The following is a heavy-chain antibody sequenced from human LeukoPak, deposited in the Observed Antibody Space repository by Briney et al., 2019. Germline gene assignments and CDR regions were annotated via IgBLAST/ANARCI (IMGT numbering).Heavy chain of an antibody. CDR3: ARGLSKWFGDHYLHH. J-gene: IGHJ4*02. V-gene: IGHV4-59*13. CDR2: IYYSGST. D-gene: IGHD3-10*01. Sequence: PAETLSLTCTVSGGSISSYYWSWIRQPPGKGLEWIGYIYYSGSTNYNPSLKSRVTISVDTSKNQFSLKLSSVTAAHSAVYFCARGLSKWFGDHYLHHGDQGNLVTVSS. CDR1: GGSISSYY.